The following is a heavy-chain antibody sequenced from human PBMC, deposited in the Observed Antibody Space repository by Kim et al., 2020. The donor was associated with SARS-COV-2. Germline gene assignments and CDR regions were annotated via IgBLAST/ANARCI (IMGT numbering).Heavy chain of an antibody. Sequence: GGSLRLSCAASGFTFSSYSMNWVRQAPGKGLEWVSYISSSSSTIYYADSVKGRFTISRDNAKNSLYLQMNSLRAEDTAVYYCARDGRAYCGGDCPPGGDYWGQGTLVTVSS. CDR2: ISSSSSTI. V-gene: IGHV3-48*04. CDR1: GFTFSSYS. CDR3: ARDGRAYCGGDCPPGGDY. J-gene: IGHJ4*02. D-gene: IGHD2-21*02.